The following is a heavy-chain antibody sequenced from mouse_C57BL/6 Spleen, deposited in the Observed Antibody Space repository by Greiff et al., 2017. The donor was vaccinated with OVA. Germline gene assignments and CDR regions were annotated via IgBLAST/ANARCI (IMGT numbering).Heavy chain of an antibody. D-gene: IGHD4-1*01. J-gene: IGHJ3*01. Sequence: EVQRVESGGGLVKPGGSLKLSCAASGFTFSSYAMSWVRQTPEKRLEWVATISDGGSYTYYPDNVKGRFTISRDNAKNNLYLQMSHLKSEDTAMYYCARELGRGFAYWGQGTLVTVSA. CDR2: ISDGGSYT. CDR1: GFTFSSYA. CDR3: ARELGRGFAY. V-gene: IGHV5-4*01.